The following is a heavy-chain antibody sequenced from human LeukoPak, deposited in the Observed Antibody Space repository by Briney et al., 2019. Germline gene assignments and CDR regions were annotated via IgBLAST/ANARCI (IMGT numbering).Heavy chain of an antibody. J-gene: IGHJ4*02. Sequence: GGSLRLAWAAAGFTFSNAWMSWVRQAPGKGREWVGRIKSKTDGGTTDYASPVKGRFTISRDDSKNTLYLQMNSLKTEDTAVYYCTTDRGSGSYEGYWGQGTLVTVSS. V-gene: IGHV3-15*01. CDR2: IKSKTDGGTT. CDR3: TTDRGSGSYEGY. CDR1: GFTFSNAW. D-gene: IGHD3-10*01.